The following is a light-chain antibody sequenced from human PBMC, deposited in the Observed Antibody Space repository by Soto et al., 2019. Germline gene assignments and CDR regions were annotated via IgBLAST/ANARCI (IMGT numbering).Light chain of an antibody. CDR3: QQYNSYSTFGPAT. CDR2: SAS. V-gene: IGKV1-5*03. J-gene: IGKJ1*01. Sequence: DIQMTQSPSTLSASVLDIGSISFLASRIISTWLAWYQQKPGKAPKLLIYSASDLESGVPSRFSGSGFGTEFTLTITSLQPDDFATYYCQQYNSYSTFGPATFGQGTKVDIK. CDR1: RIISTW.